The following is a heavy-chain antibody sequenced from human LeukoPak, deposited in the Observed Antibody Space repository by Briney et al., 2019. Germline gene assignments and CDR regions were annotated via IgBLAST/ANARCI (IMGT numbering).Heavy chain of an antibody. V-gene: IGHV3-33*01. J-gene: IGHJ4*02. Sequence: PGRSLRLSCAASGFTFSSYGMHWVRQAPGKGLEWGAVIWYDGSNKYYADSVKGRFTTSRDNSKNTLYLQMNSLRAEDTAVYYCARGRAGAARSTNFDYWGQGTLVTVSS. CDR1: GFTFSSYG. D-gene: IGHD2/OR15-2a*01. CDR2: IWYDGSNK. CDR3: ARGRAGAARSTNFDY.